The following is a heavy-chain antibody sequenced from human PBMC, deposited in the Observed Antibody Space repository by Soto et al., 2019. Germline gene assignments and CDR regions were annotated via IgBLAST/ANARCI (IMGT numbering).Heavy chain of an antibody. J-gene: IGHJ4*02. V-gene: IGHV4-59*01. Sequence: SETLSLTCTVSGGSISSYYWSWIRQPPGKGLEWIGYIYYSGSTNYNPSLKSRVTISVDTSKNQFSLKLSSVTAADTAVYYCARAPLRYFDWFDYWGQGTLVTVSS. CDR1: GGSISSYY. CDR2: IYYSGST. D-gene: IGHD3-9*01. CDR3: ARAPLRYFDWFDY.